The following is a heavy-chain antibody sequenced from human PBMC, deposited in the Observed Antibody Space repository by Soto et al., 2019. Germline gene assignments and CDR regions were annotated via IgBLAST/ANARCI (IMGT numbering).Heavy chain of an antibody. V-gene: IGHV3-74*01. CDR3: ARGGSGYPLD. D-gene: IGHD3-22*01. CDR2: VNGDGSYT. Sequence: EVQLVESGGGLVQGGGPLRISCAASRFTFSSYWMHWVRQAPGKGLVWVSRVNGDGSYTNYADSVKGRFTISRDNAKNTLFLQMNSLRAEDTAVYYCARGGSGYPLDWGQGTLVTVSS. CDR1: RFTFSSYW. J-gene: IGHJ4*02.